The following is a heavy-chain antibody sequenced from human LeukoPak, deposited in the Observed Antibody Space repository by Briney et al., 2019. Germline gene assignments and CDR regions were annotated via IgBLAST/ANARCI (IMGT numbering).Heavy chain of an antibody. D-gene: IGHD2-15*01. CDR3: ARGESCSGGSCPALWYYGMDV. J-gene: IGHJ6*02. CDR2: ISANNGNT. Sequence: GASVKVSCKASGYTFASHGISWVRQAPGQGLEWMGWISANNGNTNYAQKFQGRVTMTTDTSTSTAYMELRSLRFDDTAVYYCARGESCSGGSCPALWYYGMDVWGQGTLVTVSS. CDR1: GYTFASHG. V-gene: IGHV1-18*01.